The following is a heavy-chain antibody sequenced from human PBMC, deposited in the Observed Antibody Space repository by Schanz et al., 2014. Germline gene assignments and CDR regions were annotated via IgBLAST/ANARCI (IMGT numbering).Heavy chain of an antibody. CDR3: AKEKEEVAADGSFFDY. CDR1: GFTFRSYG. J-gene: IGHJ4*02. V-gene: IGHV3-30*02. CDR2: MWNDGIKT. Sequence: VQLVESGGGLVQPGGSLRLSCAASGFTFRSYGMHWVRQAPGKGLEWVAVMWNDGIKTHYADSGKGRFTISRDNSKNTVNLQMNSLRAEDTAVYYCAKEKEEVAADGSFFDYWGQGTLVTVSS. D-gene: IGHD6-13*01.